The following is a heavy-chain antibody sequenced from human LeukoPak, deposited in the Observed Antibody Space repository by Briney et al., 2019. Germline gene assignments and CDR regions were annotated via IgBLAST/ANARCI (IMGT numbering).Heavy chain of an antibody. CDR1: GGSISSSSYY. Sequence: SETLSLTCTVSGGSISSSSYYWSWIRQPPGKGLEWIGEINHSGSTNYNPSLKSRVTTSVDTSKNQFSLKLSSVTAADTAVYYCARGVARSSKFHFSYYFDYWGQGTLVTVSS. CDR2: INHSGST. V-gene: IGHV4-39*07. CDR3: ARGVARSSKFHFSYYFDY. J-gene: IGHJ4*02. D-gene: IGHD6-6*01.